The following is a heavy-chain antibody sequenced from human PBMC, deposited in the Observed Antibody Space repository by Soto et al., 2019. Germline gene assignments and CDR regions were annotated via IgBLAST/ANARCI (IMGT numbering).Heavy chain of an antibody. Sequence: GGSLRLSCAASGFTFSSYWMSWVRQTPGKGLEWVANIKQDGSEKYYVDSVKGRFTISRDNAKNSLYLQMNSLRAEDTAVYYCARGYSGLWFGELSIDPRTFDYWGQGTLVTVSS. CDR2: IKQDGSEK. V-gene: IGHV3-7*01. J-gene: IGHJ4*02. CDR3: ARGYSGLWFGELSIDPRTFDY. D-gene: IGHD3-10*01. CDR1: GFTFSSYW.